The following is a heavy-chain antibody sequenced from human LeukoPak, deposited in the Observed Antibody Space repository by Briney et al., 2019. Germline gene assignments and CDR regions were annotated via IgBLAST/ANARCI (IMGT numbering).Heavy chain of an antibody. CDR2: INHSGST. CDR3: ARNRGSYASDY. Sequence: SETLSLTCAVYGGSFSGYYWSWIRQPQGKGLEWIGEINHSGSTNYNPSLKSRVTISVDTSKNQFSLKLSSVTAADTAVYYCARNRGSYASDYWGQGTLVTVSS. J-gene: IGHJ4*02. D-gene: IGHD1-26*01. CDR1: GGSFSGYY. V-gene: IGHV4-34*01.